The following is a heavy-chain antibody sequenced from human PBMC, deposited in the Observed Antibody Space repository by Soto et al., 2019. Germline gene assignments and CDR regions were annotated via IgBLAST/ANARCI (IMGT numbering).Heavy chain of an antibody. V-gene: IGHV1-8*01. CDR1: GYTFTSYD. D-gene: IGHD6-19*01. Sequence: QVQLVQSGAEVKKPGASVKVSCKASGYTFTSYDINWVRQATGQGLEWMGWMNPTSGNTGYAQKFQGRGTMTRNTSISTAYMGLSSLRSEDTAVYYCARVQWGEYPGPDFDYWGQGTLVTVSS. J-gene: IGHJ4*02. CDR3: ARVQWGEYPGPDFDY. CDR2: MNPTSGNT.